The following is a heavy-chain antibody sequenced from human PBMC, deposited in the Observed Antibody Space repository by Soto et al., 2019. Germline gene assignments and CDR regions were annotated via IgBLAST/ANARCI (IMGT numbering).Heavy chain of an antibody. CDR3: VHGYYFDS. CDR2: IDRGRST. V-gene: IGHV3-53*01. CDR1: GFTVSSNY. D-gene: IGHD5-12*01. J-gene: IGHJ4*02. Sequence: GGSLRLSCAASGFTVSSNYMSWVRQAPGKGLEWLSVIDRGRSTYYADSVKGRFTISRDNSKNTLSLQMNSLRAEDTAIYYCVHGYYFDSWGQGTLVTVSS.